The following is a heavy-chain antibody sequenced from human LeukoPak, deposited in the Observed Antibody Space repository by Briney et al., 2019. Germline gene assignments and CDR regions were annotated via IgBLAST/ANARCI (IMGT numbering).Heavy chain of an antibody. J-gene: IGHJ6*03. CDR3: ARSIAAHLGYYYYMDV. CDR2: INHSGST. V-gene: IGHV4-34*01. D-gene: IGHD6-6*01. Sequence: SETLSLTCAVYGGSFSGYYWSWIRQPPGKGLEWIGEINHSGSTNYNPSLKSRVTISVDTSKNQFSLKLSSVTAADTAVYYCARSIAAHLGYYYYMDVWGKGTTVTVSS. CDR1: GGSFSGYY.